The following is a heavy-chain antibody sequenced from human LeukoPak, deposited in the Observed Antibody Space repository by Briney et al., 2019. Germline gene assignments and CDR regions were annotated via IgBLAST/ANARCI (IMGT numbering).Heavy chain of an antibody. CDR1: GYTFTSYG. D-gene: IGHD4-17*01. V-gene: IGHV1-18*01. CDR3: ARGPPVFTVSRGDY. Sequence: ASVKVSCKASGYTFTSYGINWVRQAPGQGLEWMGWISVYNGTTNYAQILQGRVTTTADRSTSTAYMELRSLRSDDTAVYYCARGPPVFTVSRGDYWGQGTLVTVSS. CDR2: ISVYNGTT. J-gene: IGHJ4*02.